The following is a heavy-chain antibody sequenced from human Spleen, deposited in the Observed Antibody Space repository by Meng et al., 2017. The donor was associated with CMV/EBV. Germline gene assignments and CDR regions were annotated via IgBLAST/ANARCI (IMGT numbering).Heavy chain of an antibody. CDR1: GYTFTSYD. D-gene: IGHD1-1*01. V-gene: IGHV1-46*01. CDR2: ISPGGDYT. J-gene: IGHJ6*02. CDR3: ARAKAPTGYYGMDV. Sequence: ASVKVSCKASGYTFTSYDINWVRQATGQGLEWMGIISPGGDYTNYAQKFQGRVTMTRDTSTSTVYMELSSLRSEDTAMYYCARAKAPTGYYGMDVWGLGTTVTVSS.